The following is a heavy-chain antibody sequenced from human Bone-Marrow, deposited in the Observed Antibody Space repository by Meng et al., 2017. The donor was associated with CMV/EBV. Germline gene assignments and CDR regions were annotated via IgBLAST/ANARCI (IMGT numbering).Heavy chain of an antibody. V-gene: IGHV1-2*02. CDR1: GYTFTGYY. Sequence: ASVKVSCKASGYTFTGYYMHWVRQAPGQGLEWMGWINPNSGGTNYAEKFQGRVTMTRDTSISTAYMELSRLRSDDTAVYYCARRDIVVVPAAASGYYYGMDGWGQGTTVTVSS. CDR2: INPNSGGT. D-gene: IGHD2-2*01. J-gene: IGHJ6*02. CDR3: ARRDIVVVPAAASGYYYGMDG.